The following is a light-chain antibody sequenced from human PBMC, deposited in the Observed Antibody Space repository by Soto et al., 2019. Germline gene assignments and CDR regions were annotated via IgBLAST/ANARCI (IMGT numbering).Light chain of an antibody. J-gene: IGLJ2*01. CDR3: QSYDSSLSGVV. CDR2: GNS. V-gene: IGLV1-40*01. Sequence: QAVVTQPPSVSGDPGQRVTISCTGSSSNIGAGYDVHWYQQLPGTAPKLLIYGNSNRPSGVPDRFSGSKSGTSASLAITGLQAEDEADYYSQSYDSSLSGVVFGGGTKLTVL. CDR1: SSNIGAGYD.